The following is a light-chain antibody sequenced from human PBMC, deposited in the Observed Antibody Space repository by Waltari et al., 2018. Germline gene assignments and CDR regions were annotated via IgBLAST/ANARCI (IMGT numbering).Light chain of an antibody. CDR1: HDITNY. J-gene: IGKJ4*01. CDR3: QQYDNLRLS. CDR2: DAS. Sequence: DIQMTQSPSSLSASVGDRVTITCQSSHDITNYLNWYQQKPGKPPKLRIYDASNLETEVPSRFSGSGSGTDFTLTIISLQPEDVATYYCQQYDNLRLSFGGGTKVEI. V-gene: IGKV1-33*01.